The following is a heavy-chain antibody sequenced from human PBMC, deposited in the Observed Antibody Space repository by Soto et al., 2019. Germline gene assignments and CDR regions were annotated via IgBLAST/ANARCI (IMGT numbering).Heavy chain of an antibody. D-gene: IGHD3-10*01. CDR1: EFTSSCHD. V-gene: IGHV3-33*01. CDR3: ARERTFGDNIHQYMVD. CDR2: IWPDVSTE. Sequence: PVGSLRLTCAASEFTSSCHDKQWVRQAPGKGLQWVGDIWPDVSTEVNADSAKGRFIISRDNSKNILYLQINTLIAEATAAYCCARERTFGDNIHQYMVDWCTEISVTIS. J-gene: IGHJ6*03.